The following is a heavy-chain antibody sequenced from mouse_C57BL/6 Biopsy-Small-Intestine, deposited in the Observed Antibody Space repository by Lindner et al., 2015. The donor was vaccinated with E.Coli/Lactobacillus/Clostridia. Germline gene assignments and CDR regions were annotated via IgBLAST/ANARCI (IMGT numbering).Heavy chain of an antibody. D-gene: IGHD4-1*01. CDR2: INPYNGGT. CDR3: ATGRVPFAY. J-gene: IGHJ3*01. CDR1: GYTFTDYY. V-gene: IGHV1-19*01. Sequence: VQLQESGPVLVKPGASVKMSXKASGYTFTDYYMNWVKQSHGKSLEWIGVINPYNGGTSYNQKFKGKATLTVDKSSSTAYMELNSLTSEDSAVYYCATGRVPFAYWGQGTLVTVSA.